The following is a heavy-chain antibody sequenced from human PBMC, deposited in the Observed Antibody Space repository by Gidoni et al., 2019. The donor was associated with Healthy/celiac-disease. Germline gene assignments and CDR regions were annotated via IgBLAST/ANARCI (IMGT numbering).Heavy chain of an antibody. CDR3: ARRGGDYVGFDY. J-gene: IGHJ4*02. CDR1: GGSISSSSYY. D-gene: IGHD4-17*01. Sequence: QLQLQESGPGLVKPSETLSLTCTVSGGSISSSSYYWGWIRQPPGKGLEWIGSIYYSGSTYYNPFLKSRVTISVDTSKNQFSLKLSSVTAADTAVYYCARRGGDYVGFDYWGQGTLVTVSS. CDR2: IYYSGST. V-gene: IGHV4-39*01.